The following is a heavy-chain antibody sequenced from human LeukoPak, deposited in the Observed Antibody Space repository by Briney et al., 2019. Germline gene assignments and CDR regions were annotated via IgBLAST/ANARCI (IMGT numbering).Heavy chain of an antibody. V-gene: IGHV1-2*02. D-gene: IGHD3-22*01. Sequence: ASVKVSCKASGYIFTGYYMHWVRQAPGQGLEWMGWINPDNGDTGYAQMLQARVTMTRDTSISTAYMELSSLRSDDTAVYYCARAMGGDNSGYRPFDYRGQGTLVTVSS. J-gene: IGHJ4*02. CDR1: GYIFTGYY. CDR3: ARAMGGDNSGYRPFDY. CDR2: INPDNGDT.